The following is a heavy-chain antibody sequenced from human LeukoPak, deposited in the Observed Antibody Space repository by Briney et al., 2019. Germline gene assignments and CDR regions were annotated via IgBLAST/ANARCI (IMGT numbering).Heavy chain of an antibody. D-gene: IGHD1-26*01. Sequence: GSLRLSCAASGFTFSSYAMNWVRQAPGKGLEWVSGISGSSGTTYYADSVKGRFTISRDNSKNTLYLQMNSLRAEDTAVYYCAKEGVQWEPYYFDYWGQGTLVTVSS. CDR2: ISGSSGTT. CDR3: AKEGVQWEPYYFDY. J-gene: IGHJ4*02. V-gene: IGHV3-23*01. CDR1: GFTFSSYA.